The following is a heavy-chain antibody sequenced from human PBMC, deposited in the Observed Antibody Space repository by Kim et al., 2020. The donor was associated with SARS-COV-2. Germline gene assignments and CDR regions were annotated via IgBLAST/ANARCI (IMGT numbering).Heavy chain of an antibody. D-gene: IGHD1-26*01. V-gene: IGHV3-23*01. Sequence: TYYAGSVKGRFTVSRAKSKNTLYLQMNSLRAEDTALYYCAKGFAGSFLDYWGQGSPVTVSS. J-gene: IGHJ4*02. CDR3: AKGFAGSFLDY. CDR2: T.